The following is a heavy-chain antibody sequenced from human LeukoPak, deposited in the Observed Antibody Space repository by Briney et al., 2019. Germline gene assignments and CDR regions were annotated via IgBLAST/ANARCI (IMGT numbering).Heavy chain of an antibody. J-gene: IGHJ4*02. V-gene: IGHV4-34*01. D-gene: IGHD5-24*01. Sequence: SETLSLTCTVSGGSISSYYWSWIRQPAGKGLEWIGEINHSGSTNYNPPLKSRVTISVDTSKNQFSLKLSSVTAADTAVYYCARLEMATRDGFDYWGQGTLVTVSS. CDR2: INHSGST. CDR3: ARLEMATRDGFDY. CDR1: GGSISSYY.